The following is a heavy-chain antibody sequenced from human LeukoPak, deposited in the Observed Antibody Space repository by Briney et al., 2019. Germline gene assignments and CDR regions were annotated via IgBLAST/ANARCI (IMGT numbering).Heavy chain of an antibody. CDR3: ARSLPYSYYDYIWGSYRPLFDY. V-gene: IGHV1-18*01. CDR2: ISAYNGNT. Sequence: GASVKVSCKASGYTFTSYGISWVRQAPGQGLEWMGWISAYNGNTNYAQKLQGRVTMTTDTSTSTAYMELRSLRSDDTAVYYCARSLPYSYYDYIWGSYRPLFDYWGQGTLVTVSS. J-gene: IGHJ4*02. D-gene: IGHD3-16*02. CDR1: GYTFTSYG.